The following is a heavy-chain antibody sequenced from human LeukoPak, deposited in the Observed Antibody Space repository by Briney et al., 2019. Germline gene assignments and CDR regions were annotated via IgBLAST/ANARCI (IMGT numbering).Heavy chain of an antibody. J-gene: IGHJ4*02. CDR1: GYTFTGYY. D-gene: IGHD2-2*01. Sequence: ASVKVSCKASGYTFTGYYMHWVRQAPGQGLEWMGWINPNSGGTNYAQKFQGRVTMTRDTSISTAYMELSRLRSDDTAVYFCATDLALYCSSATCLPDSWGQGTLVTVSS. CDR2: INPNSGGT. CDR3: ATDLALYCSSATCLPDS. V-gene: IGHV1-2*02.